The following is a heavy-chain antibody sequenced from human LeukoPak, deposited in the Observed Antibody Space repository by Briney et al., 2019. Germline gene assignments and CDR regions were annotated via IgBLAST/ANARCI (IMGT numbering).Heavy chain of an antibody. V-gene: IGHV4-59*12. D-gene: IGHD2-2*01. Sequence: SETLSLTCTVSGGSISSYYWSWIRQPPGKGLEWIGYIYYSGSTNYNPSLKSRVTMSVDTSKNQFSLKLSSVTAADTAVYYCVRDDIVVVPAAYKYYYYYYMDVWGKGTTVTISS. CDR3: VRDDIVVVPAAYKYYYYYYMDV. J-gene: IGHJ6*03. CDR1: GGSISSYY. CDR2: IYYSGST.